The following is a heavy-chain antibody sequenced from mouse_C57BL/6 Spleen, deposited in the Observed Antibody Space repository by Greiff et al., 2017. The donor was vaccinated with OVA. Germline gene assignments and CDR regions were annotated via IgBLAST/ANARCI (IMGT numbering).Heavy chain of an antibody. J-gene: IGHJ2*01. CDR2: IDPENGDT. CDR3: TTRRRDY. Sequence: VQLQQSGAELVRPGASVKLSCTASGFNIQDDYMHWVKQRPEQGLEWIGWIDPENGDTEYASKFQGKATITADTSSNTAYLQLSSLTSEDTAVYYCTTRRRDYWGQGTTLTVSS. CDR1: GFNIQDDY. V-gene: IGHV14-4*01.